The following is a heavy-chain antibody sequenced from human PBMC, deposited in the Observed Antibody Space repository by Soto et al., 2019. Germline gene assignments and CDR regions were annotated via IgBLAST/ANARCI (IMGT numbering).Heavy chain of an antibody. Sequence: ITLKESGPALVKPTQTLTLTCTFSGFSLNTGGVGVGWVRQPRGKAREWLSLIYWDDDERYRPSLRSRLNISKDTINNQLVLTITNMDPEDTATYYCVRNWRYYGGDYYYGMDAWGQGTTVTVSS. CDR3: VRNWRYYGGDYYYGMDA. CDR1: GFSLNTGGVG. V-gene: IGHV2-5*02. D-gene: IGHD3-10*01. J-gene: IGHJ6*02. CDR2: IYWDDDE.